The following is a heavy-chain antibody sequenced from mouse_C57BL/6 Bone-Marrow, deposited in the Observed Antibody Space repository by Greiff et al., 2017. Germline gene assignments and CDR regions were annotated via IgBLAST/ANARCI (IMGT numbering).Heavy chain of an antibody. CDR3: ARGGYDAWFAY. Sequence: VQLQQSGPELVKPGASVKISCKASGYAFSSSWMNWVKQRPGKGLEWIGRLYPGDGDTNYNGKFKGKATLTADKSSSTAYMQLSSLTSEDSAVYFCARGGYDAWFAYWGQGTLVPVSA. D-gene: IGHD2-2*01. CDR2: LYPGDGDT. V-gene: IGHV1-82*01. CDR1: GYAFSSSW. J-gene: IGHJ3*01.